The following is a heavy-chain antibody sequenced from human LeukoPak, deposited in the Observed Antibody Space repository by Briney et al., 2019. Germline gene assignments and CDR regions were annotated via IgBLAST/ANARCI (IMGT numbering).Heavy chain of an antibody. D-gene: IGHD3-10*01. CDR2: INSDGSST. CDR3: ASIPKYMVRGVTFRDY. CDR1: GFTFSSYW. V-gene: IGHV3-74*01. Sequence: GGSLRLSCAASGFTFSSYWMHWVRQAPGEGLVWVSRINSDGSSTSYADSVKGRFTISRDNAKNTLYLQMNSLRAEDTAVYYCASIPKYMVRGVTFRDYWGQGTLVTVSS. J-gene: IGHJ4*02.